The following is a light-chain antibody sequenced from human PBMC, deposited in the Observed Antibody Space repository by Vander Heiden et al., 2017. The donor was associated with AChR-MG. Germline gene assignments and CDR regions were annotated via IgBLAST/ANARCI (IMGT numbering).Light chain of an antibody. Sequence: EIVMTQSPDILSVSPGDRATLSCRASQSVSNNVAWYQQKHGQAPRLLIYRASTRATDIPPRFSGSGSETEFTLTISSLQSEDFAAYYCQQYHHWPSFGQGTKVEIK. CDR3: QQYHHWPS. CDR1: QSVSNN. J-gene: IGKJ1*01. CDR2: RAS. V-gene: IGKV3-15*01.